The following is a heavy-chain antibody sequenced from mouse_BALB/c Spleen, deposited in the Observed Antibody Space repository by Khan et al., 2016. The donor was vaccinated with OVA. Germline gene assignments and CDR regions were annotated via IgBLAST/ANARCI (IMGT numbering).Heavy chain of an antibody. CDR3: ARGYDFFAY. Sequence: VQLKQSGPDLVKPGASVKISCKASGYSFTLYYMSWVKQSHGKSLEWIGRVNPNTGGTDHNQEFNGKAILTVDKSSNTAYMELRSLTSEDSAVYYCARGYDFFAYWGQGTLVTVSA. V-gene: IGHV1-26*01. D-gene: IGHD2-14*01. CDR2: VNPNTGGT. CDR1: GYSFTLYY. J-gene: IGHJ3*01.